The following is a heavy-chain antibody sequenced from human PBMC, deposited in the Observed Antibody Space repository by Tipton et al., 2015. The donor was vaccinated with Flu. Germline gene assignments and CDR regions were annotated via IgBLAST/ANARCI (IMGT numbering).Heavy chain of an antibody. V-gene: IGHV4-38-2*01. CDR1: NFSISSGFY. J-gene: IGHJ4*02. CDR3: ARCYVGYPHLY. D-gene: IGHD4-23*01. CDR2: IYYSGST. Sequence: TLSLTCAVSNFSISSGFYWGWIRQPPGKGLEWIGSIYYSGSTYYNPSLESRVTISVDTSTNNFSLKMYSVTAADTAVYYCARCYVGYPHLYWGQGRLVTVSS.